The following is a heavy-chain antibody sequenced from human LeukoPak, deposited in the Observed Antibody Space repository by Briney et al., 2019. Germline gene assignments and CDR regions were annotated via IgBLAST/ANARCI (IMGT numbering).Heavy chain of an antibody. CDR1: GFTFSSYS. J-gene: IGHJ4*02. V-gene: IGHV3-48*02. CDR3: ASSGSYRFDY. D-gene: IGHD1-26*01. Sequence: GGSLRLSGAASGFTFSSYSMNWVRQAPGKGLEWVSHITASGTAMFYADSVKGRFTIPRDNAKNSLYLQMNSLRDEDTAVYYCASSGSYRFDYWGQGTLVTVSS. CDR2: ITASGTAM.